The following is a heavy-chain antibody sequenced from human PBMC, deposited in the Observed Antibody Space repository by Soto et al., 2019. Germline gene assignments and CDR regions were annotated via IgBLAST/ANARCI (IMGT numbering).Heavy chain of an antibody. Sequence: QVRLQESGPGLVKPSETLSLTCTVSGDSIGSVKYHWGWIRQSPGKGLEWIGSMYSTGSTQYNPSLKSRVTMSVATSTNQFSLKLRSVTAADTAIYYCARRPVRGGNSGVGFDPWGQGTLVTVSS. CDR1: GDSIGSVKYH. CDR2: MYSTGST. J-gene: IGHJ5*02. V-gene: IGHV4-39*01. CDR3: ARRPVRGGNSGVGFDP. D-gene: IGHD2-15*01.